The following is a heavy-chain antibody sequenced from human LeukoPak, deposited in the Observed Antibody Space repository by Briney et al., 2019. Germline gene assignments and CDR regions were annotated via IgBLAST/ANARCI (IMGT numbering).Heavy chain of an antibody. D-gene: IGHD3-22*01. V-gene: IGHV1-2*02. J-gene: IGHJ4*02. CDR2: INPNSGGT. Sequence: LRASVKVSCKASGYTFTGYYMHWVRQAPGQGLEWMGWINPNSGGTNYAQKFQGRVTMTRDTSISTAYMELSRLRSDDTAVYYCARGIVVDKTLDYWGQGTLVTVSS. CDR3: ARGIVVDKTLDY. CDR1: GYTFTGYY.